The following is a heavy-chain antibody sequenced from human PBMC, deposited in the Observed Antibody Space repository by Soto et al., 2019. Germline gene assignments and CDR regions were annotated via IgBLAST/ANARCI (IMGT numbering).Heavy chain of an antibody. J-gene: IGHJ4*02. D-gene: IGHD2-15*01. Sequence: QVQLVQSGAEVKKPGSSVKVSCKASGGTFSSYAISWVRQAPGQGLEWMGGIIPIFGTANYAQKFQGRVTGTADQSTSTAYMELSSLRSEDTGEYYCDRDCSGSGCYLGWGQGTLVTVSS. CDR1: GGTFSSYA. CDR3: DRDCSGSGCYLG. CDR2: IIPIFGTA. V-gene: IGHV1-69*12.